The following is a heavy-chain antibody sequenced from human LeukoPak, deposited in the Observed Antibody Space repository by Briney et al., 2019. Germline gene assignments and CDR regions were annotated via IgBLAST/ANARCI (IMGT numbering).Heavy chain of an antibody. V-gene: IGHV3-23*05. Sequence: PGGSLRLSCAVSGFTFSNYFMGWVRQDQGKGLQWVSIINGRGSLTSYADSVKGRLTISRDNSKNTLYLQMNSLRAEDTAVYYCAKAEGYCSGTWCFRWFDWWGQGTLVTVSS. CDR3: AKAEGYCSGTWCFRWFDW. CDR2: INGRGSLT. J-gene: IGHJ4*02. D-gene: IGHD2-15*01. CDR1: GFTFSNYF.